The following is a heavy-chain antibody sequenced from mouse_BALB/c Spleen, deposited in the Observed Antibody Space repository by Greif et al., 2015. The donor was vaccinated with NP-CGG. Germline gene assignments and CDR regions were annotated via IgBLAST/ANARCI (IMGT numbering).Heavy chain of an antibody. CDR1: GFTFTDYY. Sequence: EVKVVDSGGGLVQPGGSLRLSCATSGFTFTDYYMSWVRQPPGKALEWLGFIRNKANGYTTEYSASVKGRFTISRDNSQSILYLQMNTLRAEDSATYYCARVAFTTAISYWYFDVWGAGTTVTVSS. CDR3: ARVAFTTAISYWYFDV. J-gene: IGHJ1*01. CDR2: IRNKANGYTT. D-gene: IGHD1-2*01. V-gene: IGHV7-3*02.